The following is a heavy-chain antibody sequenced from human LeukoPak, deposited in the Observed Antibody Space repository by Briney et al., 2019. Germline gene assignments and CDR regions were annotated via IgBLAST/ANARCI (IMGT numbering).Heavy chain of an antibody. CDR1: GDSVSSNSAA. J-gene: IGHJ5*02. CDR3: ARDQGIAAAGTPFDP. D-gene: IGHD6-13*01. CDR2: TYYRSKWY. V-gene: IGHV6-1*01. Sequence: SQTLSLTCAISGDSVSSNSAAWNWIRQSPSRGLEWLGRTYYRSKWYDYAVSVKSRITINPDTSKNQFSLQLNSVTPEDTAVYYCARDQGIAAAGTPFDPWGQGTLVTVSS.